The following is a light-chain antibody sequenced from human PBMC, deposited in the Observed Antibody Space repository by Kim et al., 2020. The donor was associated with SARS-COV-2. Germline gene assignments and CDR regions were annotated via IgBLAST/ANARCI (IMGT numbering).Light chain of an antibody. CDR3: QVWDTSSDYQYV. CDR2: LDS. Sequence: GRTARRPCGGENIGSNMVHSYQNKSGQAPGLVMYLDSNRPAEPPERFPASKAVNTATLTINKVEAGDEADYYCQVWDTSSDYQYVFGTGTKVTVL. V-gene: IGLV3-21*04. CDR1: NIGSNM. J-gene: IGLJ1*01.